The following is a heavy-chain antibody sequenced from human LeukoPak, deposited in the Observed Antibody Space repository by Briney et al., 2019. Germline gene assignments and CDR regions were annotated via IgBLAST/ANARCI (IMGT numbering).Heavy chain of an antibody. J-gene: IGHJ3*02. V-gene: IGHV1-2*02. CDR3: ARVRGGATYDAFDI. D-gene: IGHD1-26*01. CDR2: INPNSGGT. CDR1: GYTFTDDY. Sequence: ASVKVSCKASGYTFTDDYMHWVRQAPGQGLEWMGWINPNSGGTNYAQKFQGRVTMTRDTSITTASMEPSRLRSDDTAVYFCARVRGGATYDAFDIWGQGTMVTVSS.